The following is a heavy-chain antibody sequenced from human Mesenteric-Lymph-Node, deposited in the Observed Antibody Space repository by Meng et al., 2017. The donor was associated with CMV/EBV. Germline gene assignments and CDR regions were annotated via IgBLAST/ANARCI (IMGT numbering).Heavy chain of an antibody. J-gene: IGHJ4*02. V-gene: IGHV4-61*01. CDR2: IYYSGST. Sequence: GSLRLSCTVSGYSISSGYYWGWIRQPPGKGLEWIGYIYYSGSTNYNPSLKSRVTISVDTSKNQFSLKLSSVTAADTAVYYCARASYSSSWFHWGQGTLVTVSS. D-gene: IGHD6-13*01. CDR1: GYSISSGYY. CDR3: ARASYSSSWFH.